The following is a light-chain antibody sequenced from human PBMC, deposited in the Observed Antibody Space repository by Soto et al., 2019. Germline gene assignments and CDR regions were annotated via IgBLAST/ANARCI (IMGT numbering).Light chain of an antibody. Sequence: DIQMTQSPSTLSANVGDRVTITCRASQSIDNWLAWYQQKPGKAPKLQIYDVSSLERGVPSRFSGSGSGTEFTLTISSLQPDDFATYYSQHYDGSSPITFGQGTKVEIK. V-gene: IGKV1-5*01. CDR1: QSIDNW. J-gene: IGKJ1*01. CDR3: QHYDGSSPIT. CDR2: DVS.